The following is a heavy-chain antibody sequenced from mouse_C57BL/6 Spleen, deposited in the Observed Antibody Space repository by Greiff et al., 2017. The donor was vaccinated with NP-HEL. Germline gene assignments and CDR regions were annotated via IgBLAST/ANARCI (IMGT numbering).Heavy chain of an antibody. V-gene: IGHV3-6*01. D-gene: IGHD4-1*01. CDR2: ISYDGSN. CDR1: GYSITSGYY. Sequence: EVQLQQSGPGLVKPSQSLSLTCSVTGYSITSGYYWNWIRQFPGNKLEWMGYISYDGSNNYNPSLKNRISITRDTSKNQFFLKLNSVTTEDTATYYCAREDWDAEGYWGQGTTLTVSS. J-gene: IGHJ2*01. CDR3: AREDWDAEGY.